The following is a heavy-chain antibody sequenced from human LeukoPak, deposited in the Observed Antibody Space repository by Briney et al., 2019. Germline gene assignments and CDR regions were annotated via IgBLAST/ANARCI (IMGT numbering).Heavy chain of an antibody. D-gene: IGHD2-2*01. CDR1: GFTFSSYA. V-gene: IGHV3-23*01. CDR2: ISGSGGST. CDR3: AKALGNQLHGGDAFDI. Sequence: GGSLRLSCAASGFTFSSYAMSWVRQAPGKGLEWVSAISGSGGSTYYADSVKGRFTISRDNSKNTLYLQMNSLRAEDTAVYYCAKALGNQLHGGDAFDIWGQGTMVTVSS. J-gene: IGHJ3*02.